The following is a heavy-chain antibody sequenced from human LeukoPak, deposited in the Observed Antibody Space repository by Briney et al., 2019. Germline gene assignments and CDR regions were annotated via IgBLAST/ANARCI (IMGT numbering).Heavy chain of an antibody. CDR3: AREVAGKGFDY. D-gene: IGHD6-19*01. Sequence: ASGKVSCKASGYTFTSYYMHWVRQAPGQGLEWRGIINPSGGSTSYAQKFQGRVTMTRDTSTSTVYMELSSLRSEDTAVYYCAREVAGKGFDYWGQGTLVTVSS. V-gene: IGHV1-46*01. CDR2: INPSGGST. J-gene: IGHJ4*02. CDR1: GYTFTSYY.